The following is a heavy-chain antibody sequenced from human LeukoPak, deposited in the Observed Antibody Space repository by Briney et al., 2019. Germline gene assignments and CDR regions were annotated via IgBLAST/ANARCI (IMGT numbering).Heavy chain of an antibody. CDR2: IYSGGST. D-gene: IGHD6-19*01. Sequence: GRSLRLSCAASGFTVSSNYMSWVRQAPGKGLEWVSVIYSGGSTYYADSVKGRFTISRDNSKNTLYLQMNSLRAEDTAVYYCASWDSSGWYYFDYWGQGTLVTVSS. CDR3: ASWDSSGWYYFDY. J-gene: IGHJ4*02. CDR1: GFTVSSNY. V-gene: IGHV3-66*01.